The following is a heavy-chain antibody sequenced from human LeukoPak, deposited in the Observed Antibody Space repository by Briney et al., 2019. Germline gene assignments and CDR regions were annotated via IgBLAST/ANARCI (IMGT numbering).Heavy chain of an antibody. V-gene: IGHV5-51*01. CDR2: IYPGDSDT. Sequence: GESLKISCKGSGYSFTTYWIGWVRQMPGKGLEWMGIIYPGDSDTKYSPSFQGQVTISADKSINTTYLQWSSLKATDTAMYYCARREDSGWSAAPLGYWGQGTLVTVSS. J-gene: IGHJ4*02. CDR1: GYSFTTYW. D-gene: IGHD6-19*01. CDR3: ARREDSGWSAAPLGY.